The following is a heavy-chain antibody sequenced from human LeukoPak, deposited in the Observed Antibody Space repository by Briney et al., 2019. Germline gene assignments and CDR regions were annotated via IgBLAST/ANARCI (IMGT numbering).Heavy chain of an antibody. CDR2: IKHSGST. Sequence: SETLSLTCAVYGGSFSGYYWSWIRQPPGKGLEWIGEIKHSGSTNYNPSLKSRVTISVDTSKNQFSLKLSSVTAADTAVYYCARALGGWFDPWGQGPWSPSPQ. V-gene: IGHV4-34*01. CDR3: ARALGGWFDP. J-gene: IGHJ5*02. CDR1: GGSFSGYY. D-gene: IGHD3-16*01.